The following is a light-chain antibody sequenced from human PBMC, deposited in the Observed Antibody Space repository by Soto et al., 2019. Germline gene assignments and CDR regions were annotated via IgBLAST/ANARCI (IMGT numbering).Light chain of an antibody. Sequence: EIVLTQSPATLSLSPGERATLSCRASQSVSSYLAWYQQKPGQAPRLLIHDASNSATAIPAGLSGGGSGADFTLTISSLEPEDFAVYYCQQRSNWHYTFGPGAKVDIK. CDR1: QSVSSY. J-gene: IGKJ3*01. V-gene: IGKV3-11*01. CDR3: QQRSNWHYT. CDR2: DAS.